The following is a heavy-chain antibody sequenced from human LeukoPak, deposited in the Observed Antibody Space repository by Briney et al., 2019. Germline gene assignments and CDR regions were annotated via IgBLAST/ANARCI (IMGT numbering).Heavy chain of an antibody. D-gene: IGHD5-24*01. J-gene: IGHJ4*02. CDR3: ARVEMATKSLDY. V-gene: IGHV1-2*02. CDR2: INPNSGGT. Sequence: ASVKVSCKASGYTFTSYGISWVRQAPGQGLEWMGWINPNSGGTNYAQKFQGRVTMTRDTSISTAYMELSRLRSDDTAVYYCARVEMATKSLDYWGQGTLVTVSS. CDR1: GYTFTSYG.